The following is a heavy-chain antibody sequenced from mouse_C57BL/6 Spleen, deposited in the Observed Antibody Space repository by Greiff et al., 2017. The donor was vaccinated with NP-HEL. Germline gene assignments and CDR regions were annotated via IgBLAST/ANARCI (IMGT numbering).Heavy chain of an antibody. V-gene: IGHV1-20*01. CDR3: ARSYGSKGTWFAY. CDR1: GYSFTGYF. D-gene: IGHD1-1*01. CDR2: INPYNGDT. Sequence: VQLQQSGPELVKPGDSVKISCKASGYSFTGYFMNWVMQSHGKSLEWIGRINPYNGDTFYNQKFKGKATLTVDKSSSTAHMELRSLTSEDSAVYYCARSYGSKGTWFAYWGQGTLVTVSA. J-gene: IGHJ3*01.